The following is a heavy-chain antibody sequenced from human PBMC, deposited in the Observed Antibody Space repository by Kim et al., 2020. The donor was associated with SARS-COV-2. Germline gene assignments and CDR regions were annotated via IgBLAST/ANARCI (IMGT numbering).Heavy chain of an antibody. D-gene: IGHD2-2*01. CDR3: ARDSSLGGLDV. J-gene: IGHJ6*02. V-gene: IGHV4-4*06. Sequence: TYNSSLQSRVPMSVDTSKNQFSLKLTSFTAADTAVYYCARDSSLGGLDVWGQGTTVTVSS.